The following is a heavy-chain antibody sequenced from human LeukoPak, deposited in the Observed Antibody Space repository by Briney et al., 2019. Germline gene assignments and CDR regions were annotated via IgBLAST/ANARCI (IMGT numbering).Heavy chain of an antibody. D-gene: IGHD3-22*01. J-gene: IGHJ4*02. CDR2: IYYSGST. Sequence: SETLSLTCTVSGGSISSYYWGWIRQPPGEGVEGIGGIYYSGSTYYNPSLKSRVTISVDTSKNQFSLKLSSVTAADTAVYYCARPTYYYDSSGSANDYWGQGTLVTVSS. V-gene: IGHV4-39*01. CDR3: ARPTYYYDSSGSANDY. CDR1: GGSISSYY.